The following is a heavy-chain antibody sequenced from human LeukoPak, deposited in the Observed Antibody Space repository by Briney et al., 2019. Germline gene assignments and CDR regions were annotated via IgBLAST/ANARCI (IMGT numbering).Heavy chain of an antibody. CDR3: ARGYTSLGFDL. D-gene: IGHD3-16*01. CDR2: IIPIFDTA. J-gene: IGHJ4*02. Sequence: SVKVSCKASGGTFSNYAISWVRQAPGQGLEWMGGIIPIFDTADYAQKFQGRLTITADESTSTAYMELSSLRAEDTAVYYCARGYTSLGFDLWGQGTLVTVSS. CDR1: GGTFSNYA. V-gene: IGHV1-69*13.